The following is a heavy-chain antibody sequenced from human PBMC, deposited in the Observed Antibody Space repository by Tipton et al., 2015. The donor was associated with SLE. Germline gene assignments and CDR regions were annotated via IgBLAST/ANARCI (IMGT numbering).Heavy chain of an antibody. CDR3: AKVGGGEWELLLDY. J-gene: IGHJ4*02. CDR2: IYYSGST. V-gene: IGHV4-59*11. Sequence: TLSLTCTVSGGSISSHYWSWIRQPPGKGLEWIGYIYYSGSTNYNPSLKSRVTISVDTSKNQFSLKLSSVTAADTAVYYCAKVGGGEWELLLDYWGQGTLVTVSS. CDR1: GGSISSHY. D-gene: IGHD1-26*01.